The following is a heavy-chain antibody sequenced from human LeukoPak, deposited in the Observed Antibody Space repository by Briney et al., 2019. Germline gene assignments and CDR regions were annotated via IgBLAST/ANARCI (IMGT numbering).Heavy chain of an antibody. J-gene: IGHJ4*02. CDR1: GYTFTSYD. CDR2: MNPNSGNT. CDR3: ARDLGAAADVVDDY. Sequence: ASVKVSCKASGYTFTSYDINWVRQATGQGLEWMGWMNPNSGNTGYAQKFQGRVTMTRNTSISTAYMELSSLRSEDTAVYYCARDLGAAADVVDDYWGQGTLVTVSS. V-gene: IGHV1-8*01. D-gene: IGHD6-13*01.